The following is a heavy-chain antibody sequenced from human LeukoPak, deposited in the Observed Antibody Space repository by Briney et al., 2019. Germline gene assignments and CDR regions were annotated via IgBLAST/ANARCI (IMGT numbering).Heavy chain of an antibody. CDR2: IYTSGST. Sequence: SETLSLTCTVSGGSISSGSYYWSWIRQPAGKGLEWIGRIYTSGSTNYNPSLKSRVTISVDTSKNQFSLKLSSVTAADTAVYYCATEPAAATAYWGQGTLVTVSS. D-gene: IGHD6-13*01. V-gene: IGHV4-61*02. CDR3: ATEPAAATAY. J-gene: IGHJ4*02. CDR1: GGSISSGSYY.